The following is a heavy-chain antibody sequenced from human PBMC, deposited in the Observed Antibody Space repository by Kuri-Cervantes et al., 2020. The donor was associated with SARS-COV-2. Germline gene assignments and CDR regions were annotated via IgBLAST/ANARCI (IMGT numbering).Heavy chain of an antibody. Sequence: GGSLRLSCAASGFTFGSYEMNWVRQAPGKGLEWVATISYDGSNQYYGDSVKGRFTFSRDNSKNRMYLQMDSLRSEETAVYYRARRATVSCYALDVWGSGTTVTVSS. V-gene: IGHV3-30*03. CDR3: ARRATVSCYALDV. CDR2: ISYDGSNQ. J-gene: IGHJ6*04. D-gene: IGHD4-17*01. CDR1: GFTFGSYE.